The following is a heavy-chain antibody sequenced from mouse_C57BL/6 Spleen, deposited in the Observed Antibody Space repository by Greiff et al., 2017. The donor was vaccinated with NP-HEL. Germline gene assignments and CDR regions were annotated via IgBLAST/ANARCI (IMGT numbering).Heavy chain of an antibody. CDR3: ARLGYYYGSSYWYFDV. J-gene: IGHJ1*03. CDR1: GYTFTDYN. Sequence: EVQRVESGPELVKPGASVKIPCKASGYTFTDYNMDWVKQSHGKSLEWIGDINPNNGGTIYNQKFKGKATLTVDKSSSTAYMELRSLTSEDTAVYYCARLGYYYGSSYWYFDVWGTGTTVTVSS. CDR2: INPNNGGT. D-gene: IGHD1-1*01. V-gene: IGHV1-18*01.